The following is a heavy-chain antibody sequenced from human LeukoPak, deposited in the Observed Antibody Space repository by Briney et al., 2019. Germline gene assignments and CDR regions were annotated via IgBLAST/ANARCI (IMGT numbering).Heavy chain of an antibody. CDR2: VIPLLGVA. J-gene: IGHJ4*02. Sequence: ASVKVSCRASGGTFKSYAFNWVRRAPGQGLEWVGRVIPLLGVANYAQQFQGRVTITADESTTTAYMELSSLRSGDTAVYYCARDPPISSVYYNPVDYWGQGTLATVSS. CDR3: ARDPPISSVYYNPVDY. V-gene: IGHV1-69*04. CDR1: GGTFKSYA. D-gene: IGHD3-22*01.